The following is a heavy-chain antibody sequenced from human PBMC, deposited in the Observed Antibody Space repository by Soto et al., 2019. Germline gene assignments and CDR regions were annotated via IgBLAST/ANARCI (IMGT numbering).Heavy chain of an antibody. J-gene: IGHJ6*02. Sequence: PGESLKISCAASGFTFSSYAMHWVRQAPGKGLEWVAVISYDGSNKYYADSVKGRFTISRDNSKNTLYLQMNSLRAEDTAVYYCARDRIVVVPAAIQVYYYYGMDVWGQGTTVTVSS. CDR2: ISYDGSNK. V-gene: IGHV3-30-3*01. D-gene: IGHD2-2*02. CDR3: ARDRIVVVPAAIQVYYYYGMDV. CDR1: GFTFSSYA.